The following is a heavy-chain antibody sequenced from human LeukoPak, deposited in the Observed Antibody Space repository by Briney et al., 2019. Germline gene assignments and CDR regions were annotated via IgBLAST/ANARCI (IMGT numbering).Heavy chain of an antibody. Sequence: NPSETLSLTCAVYGGSFSGYYWSWISQPPGNWIEWIGEINHSVTTNYHPSLRSRVTISVDTSKNQFSLKLSSVTAAHTAVYYCARDPRYSSPFDYWGQGTLVTVSS. J-gene: IGHJ4*02. V-gene: IGHV4-34*01. CDR3: ARDPRYSSPFDY. D-gene: IGHD5-18*01. CDR1: GGSFSGYY. CDR2: INHSVTT.